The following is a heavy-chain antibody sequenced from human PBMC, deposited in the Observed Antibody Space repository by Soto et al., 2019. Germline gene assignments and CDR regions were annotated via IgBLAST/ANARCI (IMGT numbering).Heavy chain of an antibody. D-gene: IGHD1-26*01. CDR3: ARGVGRYGSNLDY. J-gene: IGHJ4*02. CDR1: GGSISSYC. CDR2: ICNSGGT. Sequence: QVQLQESGPGLVKPSETLSLTCTVSGGSISSYCWSWVRQPPGEGLEWIANICNSGGTNYNPSLKSRFVISVDTSRNHFSLKLSSVTAADTAVYYCARGVGRYGSNLDYWGQGTLVTVSS. V-gene: IGHV4-59*01.